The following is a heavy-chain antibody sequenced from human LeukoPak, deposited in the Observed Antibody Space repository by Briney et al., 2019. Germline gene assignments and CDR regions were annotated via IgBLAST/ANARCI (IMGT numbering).Heavy chain of an antibody. V-gene: IGHV3-30*03. J-gene: IGHJ4*02. CDR2: ISYDGSNK. CDR3: ARDYDFWSGYLLDY. D-gene: IGHD3-3*01. Sequence: GGSLRLSCAASGFTFSNGMHWVRQAPGKGLEWVAVISYDGSNKYYADSVKGRFTISRDNSNNTLYLQMNSLRAEDTAVYYCARDYDFWSGYLLDYWGQGTLVTVSS. CDR1: GFTFSNG.